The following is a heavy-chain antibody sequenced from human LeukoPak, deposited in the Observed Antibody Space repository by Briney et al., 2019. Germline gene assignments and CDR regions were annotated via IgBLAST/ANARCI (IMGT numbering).Heavy chain of an antibody. Sequence: GGSLRLSCAASGFTFSGYAMSWVRQAPGKGLEWVSSISASAGTTYCAGSVKGRFTTSRDNSKNTLDLQMNSLRAEDTAVYYCAKDPASYEYYFDYWGQGTLVTVSS. CDR1: GFTFSGYA. V-gene: IGHV3-23*01. CDR3: AKDPASYEYYFDY. J-gene: IGHJ4*02. CDR2: ISASAGTT. D-gene: IGHD5-12*01.